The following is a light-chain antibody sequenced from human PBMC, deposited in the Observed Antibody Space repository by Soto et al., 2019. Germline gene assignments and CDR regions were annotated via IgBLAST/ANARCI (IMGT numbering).Light chain of an antibody. CDR1: SSDVGSYNL. CDR2: EGS. Sequence: QSVLTQPASVSGSPGQSITISCTGTSSDVGSYNLVPWYQQHPGKAPKLMIYEGSKRPSGVSNRFSGSKSGNTASLTISGLQAEDEADYYCCSYAGSSTWVFGGGTKVTVL. J-gene: IGLJ3*02. CDR3: CSYAGSSTWV. V-gene: IGLV2-23*01.